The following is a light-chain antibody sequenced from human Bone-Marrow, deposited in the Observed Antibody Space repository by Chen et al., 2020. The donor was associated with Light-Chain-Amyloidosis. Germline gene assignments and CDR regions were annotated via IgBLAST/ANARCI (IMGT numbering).Light chain of an antibody. CDR1: DLPRKY. CDR2: RDT. V-gene: IGLV3-25*03. Sequence: SYALTQPPSVSVSPGQTARITCSGDDLPRKYAYWYQQKPGQAPVLVIHRDTERPAGISERFSGSSSGTTATLTISGVQAEDEADYHCQSADSSGTYEVIFGGGTKLTVL. J-gene: IGLJ2*01. CDR3: QSADSSGTYEVI.